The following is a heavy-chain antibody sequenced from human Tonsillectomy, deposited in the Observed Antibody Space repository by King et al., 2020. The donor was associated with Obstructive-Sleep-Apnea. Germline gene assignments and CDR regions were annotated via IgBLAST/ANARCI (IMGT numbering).Heavy chain of an antibody. J-gene: IGHJ4*02. V-gene: IGHV1-8*01. CDR2: MNPNSGNT. CDR1: GYTFTNYY. Sequence: VQLVESGAEVKKPWASVKVSCKASGYTFTNYYINWVRPAPGQGLEWMGWMNPNSGNTGYAQKFQGRVTSTRNTSISTAYMGRSSLGSEDTAVYYCARRSGWCYFDYWGQGTLVTVSS. D-gene: IGHD6-19*01. CDR3: ARRSGWCYFDY.